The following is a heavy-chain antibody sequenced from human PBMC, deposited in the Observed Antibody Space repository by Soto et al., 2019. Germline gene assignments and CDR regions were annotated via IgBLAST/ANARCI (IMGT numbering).Heavy chain of an antibody. CDR3: ARDRPGIVPAAMSRYGMHV. CDR1: GGTFSSYT. J-gene: IGHJ6*02. Sequence: QVQLVQSGAEVKKPGSSVKVSCKASGGTFSSYTISWVRQAPGQGLEWMGRIIPILGKATYAQKFQGRVTITADKSTSPADMQLSSLRSENTAVYYCARDRPGIVPAAMSRYGMHVWGQWTTVTVSS. D-gene: IGHD2-2*01. CDR2: IIPILGKA. V-gene: IGHV1-69*08.